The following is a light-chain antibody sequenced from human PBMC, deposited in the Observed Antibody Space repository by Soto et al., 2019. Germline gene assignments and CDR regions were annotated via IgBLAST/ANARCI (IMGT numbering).Light chain of an antibody. J-gene: IGKJ1*01. Sequence: DVQMTQSPSSLSASVGDRVTITCRASQSISNYLNWYQQTPGKAPKLLIYTASSLQTGVPSRFSGSGSGTDFTLTISSLHPGDFATYYYQQTYRTPRTFGQGTKGAIK. CDR1: QSISNY. CDR2: TAS. CDR3: QQTYRTPRT. V-gene: IGKV1-39*01.